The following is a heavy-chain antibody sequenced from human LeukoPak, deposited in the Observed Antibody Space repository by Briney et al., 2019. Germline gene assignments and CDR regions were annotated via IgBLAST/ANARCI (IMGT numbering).Heavy chain of an antibody. J-gene: IGHJ4*01. CDR1: GFTFSNYA. V-gene: IGHV3-23*01. D-gene: IGHD6-13*01. Sequence: PGGSLRLSCAASGFTFSNYAMSWVRQAPGKGLEWVSAISTISGSGPGTYYADSVKGRFTISRDKSKNTLYLQMNSLRAEDTAVYYCAKAPIGYSSSWCYFDYWGHGTLVTVSS. CDR3: AKAPIGYSSSWCYFDY. CDR2: ISTISGSGPGT.